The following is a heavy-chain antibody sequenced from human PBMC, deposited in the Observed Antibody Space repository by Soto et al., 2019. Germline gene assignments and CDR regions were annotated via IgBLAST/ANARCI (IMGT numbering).Heavy chain of an antibody. CDR1: GGSISSSSYY. CDR2: IYYSGST. D-gene: IGHD3-16*02. V-gene: IGHV4-39*01. Sequence: SETLSLTCTVSGGSISSSSYYWGWIRQPPGKGLEWIGSIYYSGSTYYNPSLKSRVTISVDTSKNQFSLKLSSVTAADTAVYYCARFTFGGVIAQEWGQGTLVTVSS. CDR3: ARFTFGGVIAQE. J-gene: IGHJ4*02.